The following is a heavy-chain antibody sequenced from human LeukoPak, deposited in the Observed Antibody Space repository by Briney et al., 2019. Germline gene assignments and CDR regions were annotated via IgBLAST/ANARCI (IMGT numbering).Heavy chain of an antibody. V-gene: IGHV1-2*02. CDR3: ARGYYDILTGYYRGIWFDP. D-gene: IGHD3-9*01. J-gene: IGHJ5*02. Sequence: ASVKVSCKASGYTFTGYYMHWVRQAPGQGLEWMGWINPNSGGTNYAQKFQGRVTMTRDTSISTAYMELSRLRSDDTAVYYCARGYYDILTGYYRGIWFDPWGQGTLVTVSS. CDR1: GYTFTGYY. CDR2: INPNSGGT.